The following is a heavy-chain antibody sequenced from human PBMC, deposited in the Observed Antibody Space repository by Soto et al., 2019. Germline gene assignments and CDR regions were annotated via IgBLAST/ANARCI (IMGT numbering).Heavy chain of an antibody. CDR1: GYSFTSYD. CDR2: ISGYNGNT. D-gene: IGHD6-19*01. CDR3: ARWKSTGWYSIYY. Sequence: QVQLVQSGGEVTKTGASVKVSCKASGYSFTSYDITWVRQAPGQGLEWMGWISGYNGNTNYAQKFQGRVTMTKDTSTNTAYMELRSLRSDDTAVYYCARWKSTGWYSIYYWGQGTLVTVSS. J-gene: IGHJ4*02. V-gene: IGHV1-18*04.